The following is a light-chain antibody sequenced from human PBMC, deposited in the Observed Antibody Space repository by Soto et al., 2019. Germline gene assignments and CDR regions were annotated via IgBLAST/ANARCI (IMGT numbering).Light chain of an antibody. V-gene: IGKV1-17*01. Sequence: DLQMTQSPSSLSASVGDRVTITCRASQGIGNDLGWFQQKPGKAPKRLIYAASSLQSGVPSRFSGSGSGTEFTLTISSLQPEDFATYYCLQHTTYPWTFGQGTKVEIK. CDR3: LQHTTYPWT. CDR1: QGIGND. J-gene: IGKJ1*01. CDR2: AAS.